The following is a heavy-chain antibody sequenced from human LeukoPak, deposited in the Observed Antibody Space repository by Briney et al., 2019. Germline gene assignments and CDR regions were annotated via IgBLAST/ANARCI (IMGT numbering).Heavy chain of an antibody. V-gene: IGHV5-51*01. CDR2: IYPGDSHT. J-gene: IGHJ4*02. CDR3: ARQTSFGYHDY. D-gene: IGHD3-22*01. CDR1: GYNFGTYW. Sequence: GESLKISCKGSGYNFGTYWIAWVRQMPGKGLEWMGIIYPGDSHTIHSPSFQGQVTLSADKSFSIAYLQWNSLRATDTAMYYCARQTSFGYHDYWGQGTLVTVSS.